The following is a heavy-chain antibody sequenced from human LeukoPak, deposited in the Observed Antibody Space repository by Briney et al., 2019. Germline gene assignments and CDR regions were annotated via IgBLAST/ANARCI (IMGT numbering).Heavy chain of an antibody. CDR3: ARLFRYSGSGDY. V-gene: IGHV4-34*01. Sequence: SETLSLTCAVYGGSFSGYYWSWIRQPPGKGLEWIGEINHSGSTNYNPSLKSRVTISVDTSKNQFSLKLSSVTAADTAVYYCARLFRYSGSGDYWGQGTLVTVSS. CDR2: INHSGST. D-gene: IGHD1-26*01. J-gene: IGHJ4*02. CDR1: GGSFSGYY.